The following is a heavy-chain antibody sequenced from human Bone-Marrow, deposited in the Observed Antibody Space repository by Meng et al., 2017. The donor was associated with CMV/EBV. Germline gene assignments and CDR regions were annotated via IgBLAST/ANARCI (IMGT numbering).Heavy chain of an antibody. J-gene: IGHJ6*02. CDR2: IQDHGGDQ. Sequence: GESLKISCAASGFTFSKYGMNWVRQAPGQGLEWVAFIQDHGGDQYYAGSVKGRFTISRDNSKNTLYLQMNSLRAEDTAVYYCARGPHIVVRKGMDVWGQGTTVTVSS. CDR3: ARGPHIVVRKGMDV. D-gene: IGHD2-21*01. CDR1: GFTFSKYG. V-gene: IGHV3-30*02.